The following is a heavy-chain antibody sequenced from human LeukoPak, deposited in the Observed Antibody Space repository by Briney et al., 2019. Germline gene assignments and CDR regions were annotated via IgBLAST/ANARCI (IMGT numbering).Heavy chain of an antibody. CDR3: ARDDYGDGKFDY. V-gene: IGHV6-1*01. CDR2: TYYRSKWYN. CDR1: GDSVSSNSAA. Sequence: SQTLSLTCAISGDSVSSNSAAWNWIRQSPSRGLEWLGRTYYRSKWYNDYAVSVKSRITIKPDTSKNQFSLKLSSVTAADTAVYYCARDDYGDGKFDYWGQGTLVTVSS. D-gene: IGHD4-17*01. J-gene: IGHJ4*02.